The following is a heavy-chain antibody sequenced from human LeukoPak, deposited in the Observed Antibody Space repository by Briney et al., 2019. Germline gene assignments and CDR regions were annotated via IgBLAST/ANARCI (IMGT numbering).Heavy chain of an antibody. Sequence: SETLSLTCAVSGGSVSGYYWSWIRQPPGKGPEWIGKISHSGSTNYNPSLKSRVTISVDTSTNQFSLNLSSVTAADTAVYYCARSANAFDIWGQGTMVTVSS. CDR1: GGSVSGYY. CDR2: ISHSGST. J-gene: IGHJ3*02. V-gene: IGHV4-34*01. CDR3: ARSANAFDI.